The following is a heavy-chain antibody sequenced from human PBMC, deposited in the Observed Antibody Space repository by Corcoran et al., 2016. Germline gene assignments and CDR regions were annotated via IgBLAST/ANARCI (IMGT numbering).Heavy chain of an antibody. CDR1: GFSLSNARMG. CDR3: VRARWLPNWGPFDI. Sequence: QVTLKESGPVLVKPTETLTLTCTVSGFSLSNARMGVSWIRQPPGKALEWLAHIFSNDEKSYSTSLTSRLTISKDTAKSHVVLPMTNMEPVDTATYYCVRARWLPNWGPFDIWGQGTMVTVSS. CDR2: IFSNDEK. J-gene: IGHJ3*02. V-gene: IGHV2-26*01. D-gene: IGHD5-12*01.